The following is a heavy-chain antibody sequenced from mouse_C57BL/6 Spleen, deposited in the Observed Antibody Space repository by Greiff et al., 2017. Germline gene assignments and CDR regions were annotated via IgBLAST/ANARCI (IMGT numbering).Heavy chain of an antibody. CDR2: IFPGSGST. V-gene: IGHV1-75*01. Sequence: VKLQEPGPELVKPGASVKISCKASGYTFTDYYIHWVKQRPGQGLEWIGWIFPGSGSTYYNEKFKGKATLTVDKSSSTAYMLLSSLTSEDSAVNFWARTYYGNYPWYFDVWGTGTTVTVSS. D-gene: IGHD2-10*01. CDR3: ARTYYGNYPWYFDV. CDR1: GYTFTDYY. J-gene: IGHJ1*03.